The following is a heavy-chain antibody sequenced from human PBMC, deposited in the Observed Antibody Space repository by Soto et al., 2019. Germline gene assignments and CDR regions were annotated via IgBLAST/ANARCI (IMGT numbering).Heavy chain of an antibody. D-gene: IGHD3-3*01. CDR1: GGSFSGYY. Sequence: QVQLQQWGAGLLKPSETLSLTCALYGGSFSGYYWSWIRQPPGKGLEWIGEINHSGSTNYNPSLKSRVTISVDTSKNQFSLKLSSVTAADTAVYYCTIYDFWSGAYGMDVWGQGTTVTVSS. J-gene: IGHJ6*02. V-gene: IGHV4-34*01. CDR2: INHSGST. CDR3: TIYDFWSGAYGMDV.